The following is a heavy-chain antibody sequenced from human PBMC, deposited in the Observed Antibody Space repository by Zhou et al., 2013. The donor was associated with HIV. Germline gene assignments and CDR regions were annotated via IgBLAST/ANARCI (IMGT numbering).Heavy chain of an antibody. Sequence: QVQLLESGPGVVKPSQALSLTCTVSAGSISRGNYYWAWVRQTAGKGLEWIGHIYSNGNANYNPSLKSRVTISVDTAKNQFSLDLSSLTATDTAVYHCARGKAQGPATPRETRVRYSHYYMDVWGKGTTVTVSS. CDR1: AGSISRGNYY. V-gene: IGHV4-61*09. CDR3: ARGKAQGPATPRETRVRYSHYYMDV. D-gene: IGHD2-15*01. CDR2: IYSNGNA. J-gene: IGHJ6*03.